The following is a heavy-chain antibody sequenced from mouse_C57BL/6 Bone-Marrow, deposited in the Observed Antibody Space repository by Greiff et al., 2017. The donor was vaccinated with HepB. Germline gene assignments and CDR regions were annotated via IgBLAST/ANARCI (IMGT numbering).Heavy chain of an antibody. V-gene: IGHV1-81*01. Sequence: VQLQESGAELARPGASVKLSCKASGYTFTSYGISWVKQRTGQGLEWIGEIYPRSGNTYYNEKFKGKATLTADKSSSTAYMELRSLTSDDSAVYFCARTIYYDYGPWFAYWGQGTLVTVSA. D-gene: IGHD2-4*01. CDR1: GYTFTSYG. CDR2: IYPRSGNT. J-gene: IGHJ3*01. CDR3: ARTIYYDYGPWFAY.